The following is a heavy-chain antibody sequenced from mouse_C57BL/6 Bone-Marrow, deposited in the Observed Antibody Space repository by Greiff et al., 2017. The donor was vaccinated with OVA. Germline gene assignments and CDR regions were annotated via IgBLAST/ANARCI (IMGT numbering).Heavy chain of an antibody. J-gene: IGHJ4*01. CDR1: GFSLTSYG. V-gene: IGHV2-6*01. CDR3: ASDYLGAMDY. Sequence: VMLVESGPGLVAPSQSLSITCTVSGFSLTSYGVDWVRQSPGKGLEWLGVIWGVGSTNYNSALKSRLSISKDNSKSQVFLKMNSLQTDDTAMYYCASDYLGAMDYWGQGTSVTVSS. D-gene: IGHD3-1*01. CDR2: IWGVGST.